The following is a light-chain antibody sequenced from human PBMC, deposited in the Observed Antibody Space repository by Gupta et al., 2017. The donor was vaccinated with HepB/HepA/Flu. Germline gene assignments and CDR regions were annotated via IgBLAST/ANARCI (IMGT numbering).Light chain of an antibody. V-gene: IGKV1-39*01. CDR2: SAS. CDR1: QNINKY. CDR3: QQSLNCLSLT. J-gene: IGKJ4*01. Sequence: DIQMTQSPSSLSASVGDRVILTCRASQNINKYLNWYQHQPGKAPKLLIYSASTLQSGVSRRFSGSGYGTDFTLTISSRQPEDFGSYYCQQSLNCLSLTFGGGTKVEV.